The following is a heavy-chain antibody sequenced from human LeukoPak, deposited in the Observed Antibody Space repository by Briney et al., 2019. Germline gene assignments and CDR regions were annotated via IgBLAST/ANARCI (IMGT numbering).Heavy chain of an antibody. CDR2: INHSGST. CDR1: GGSFSGYY. CDR3: ARTGRGSGSYGYYYYYYMDV. V-gene: IGHV4-34*01. D-gene: IGHD3-10*01. Sequence: SETLSLTCAVYGGSFSGYYWSWIRQPPGKGLEWIGAINHSGSTNYNPSLKSRVTISVDTSKNQFSLKLSSVTAADTAVYYCARTGRGSGSYGYYYYYYMDVWGEGTAVTISS. J-gene: IGHJ6*03.